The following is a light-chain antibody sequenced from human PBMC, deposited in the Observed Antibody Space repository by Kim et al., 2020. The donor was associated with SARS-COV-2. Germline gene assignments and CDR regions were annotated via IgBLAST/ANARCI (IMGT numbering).Light chain of an antibody. CDR3: QQYGSSLYT. Sequence: LSPGERAPLPCRASQSVTRNYLAWYQQKPGQSPRLLIYGASIRATGIPDRFSGSGSGTDFALTINRLEREDFAVYHCQQYGSSLYTFGQGTKLEI. CDR2: GAS. J-gene: IGKJ2*01. CDR1: QSVTRNY. V-gene: IGKV3-20*01.